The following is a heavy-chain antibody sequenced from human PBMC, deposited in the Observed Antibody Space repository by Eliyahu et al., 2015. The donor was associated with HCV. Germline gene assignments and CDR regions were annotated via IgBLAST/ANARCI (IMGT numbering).Heavy chain of an antibody. J-gene: IGHJ3*01. CDR3: AKGGLWYAFDL. Sequence: DVQLVESGGGLVKPGGXLXLSCAASGFTFNNYNMNWVRQAPGKGLEWVSSISGSGSNIYYADSVKGRFTISRDNAKNSVYLQMNTVRAEDTAAYYCAKGGLWYAFDLWGQGTMVTVSS. CDR1: GFTFNNYN. D-gene: IGHD4/OR15-4a*01. CDR2: ISGSGSNI. V-gene: IGHV3-21*01.